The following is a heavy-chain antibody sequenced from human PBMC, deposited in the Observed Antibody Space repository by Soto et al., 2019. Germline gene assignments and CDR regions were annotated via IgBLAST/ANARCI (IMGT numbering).Heavy chain of an antibody. Sequence: PSETLSLTCTVSGGSISSSSYYWGWIRQPPGKGLEWIGSIYYSGSTYYNPSLKSRVTISVDTSKNQFSLKLSSVTAADTAVYYCARHVWAVSSGWYWEHFDYWGQGTLVTVS. J-gene: IGHJ4*02. CDR2: IYYSGST. CDR1: GGSISSSSYY. CDR3: ARHVWAVSSGWYWEHFDY. V-gene: IGHV4-39*01. D-gene: IGHD6-19*01.